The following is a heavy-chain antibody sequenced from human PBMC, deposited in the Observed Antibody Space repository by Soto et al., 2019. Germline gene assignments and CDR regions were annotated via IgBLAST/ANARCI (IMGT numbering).Heavy chain of an antibody. CDR2: IYHSGST. Sequence: SETLSLTCAVSGGSISSSNWWSWVRQPPGKGLEWIGEIYHSGSTNYNPSLKSRVTISVDKSKNQFSLKLSSVTAADTAVYYCARSKGYSYGYSGRGYYYGMDVWGQGTTVTVSS. J-gene: IGHJ6*02. CDR3: ARSKGYSYGYSGRGYYYGMDV. D-gene: IGHD5-18*01. V-gene: IGHV4-4*02. CDR1: GGSISSSNW.